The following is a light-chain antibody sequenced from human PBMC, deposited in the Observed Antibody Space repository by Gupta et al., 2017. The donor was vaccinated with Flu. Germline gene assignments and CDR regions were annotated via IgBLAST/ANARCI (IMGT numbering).Light chain of an antibody. Sequence: EIVLTQSPSPLSLSPGERATLTCRASQSVSNNLLTWYQQKPGQAPRLLIYGASSRATGIPDRFSGSGSGTDFTLTISRVEAEDVAVYYCKQYINFAYTFGQGTKLEIK. J-gene: IGKJ2*01. CDR2: GAS. CDR3: KQYINFAYT. V-gene: IGKV3-20*01. CDR1: QSVSNNL.